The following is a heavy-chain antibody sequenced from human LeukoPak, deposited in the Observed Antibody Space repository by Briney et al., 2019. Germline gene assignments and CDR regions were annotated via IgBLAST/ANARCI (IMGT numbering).Heavy chain of an antibody. Sequence: SETLSLTCTVSGGSISSYYWSWIRQPPGKGLEWIGYIYYSGSTNYNPSLKSRVTISVDTSKNQFSLKLSSVTAADTAVYYCARSKVRGVIIKGDAFDIRGQGTMVTVSS. CDR3: ARSKVRGVIIKGDAFDI. CDR1: GGSISSYY. D-gene: IGHD3-10*01. CDR2: IYYSGST. V-gene: IGHV4-59*01. J-gene: IGHJ3*02.